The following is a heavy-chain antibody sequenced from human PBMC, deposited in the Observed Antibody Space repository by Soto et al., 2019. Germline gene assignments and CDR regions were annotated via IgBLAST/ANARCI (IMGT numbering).Heavy chain of an antibody. CDR1: GFTFSSYA. V-gene: IGHV3-30-3*01. J-gene: IGHJ4*02. CDR3: ARPKLRYFDWFRFDY. D-gene: IGHD3-9*01. CDR2: ISYDGSNK. Sequence: GGSLRLSCAASGFTFSSYAMHWVRQAPGKGLEWVAVISYDGSNKYYADSVKGRFTISRDNSKNTLYLQMNSLRAEDTAVYYCARPKLRYFDWFRFDYWGQGTLVTVS.